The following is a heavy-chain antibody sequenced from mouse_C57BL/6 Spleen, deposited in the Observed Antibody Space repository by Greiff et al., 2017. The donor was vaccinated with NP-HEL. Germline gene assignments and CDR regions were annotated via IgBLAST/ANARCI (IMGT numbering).Heavy chain of an antibody. V-gene: IGHV1-19*01. CDR2: INPYNGGT. Sequence: EVQLQQSGPVLVKPGASVKMSCKASGYTFTDYYMNWVKQSHGKSLEWIGVINPYNGGTSYNQKFKGKATLTVDKSSSTAYMELISLTSEDSAVYYCAKGGYYYGSSYVGAMDYWGQGTSVTVSS. J-gene: IGHJ4*01. CDR3: AKGGYYYGSSYVGAMDY. CDR1: GYTFTDYY. D-gene: IGHD1-1*01.